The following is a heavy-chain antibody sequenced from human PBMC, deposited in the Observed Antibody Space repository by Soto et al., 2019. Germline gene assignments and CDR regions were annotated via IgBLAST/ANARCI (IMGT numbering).Heavy chain of an antibody. V-gene: IGHV3-64*02. CDR3: ARRARPDFYYMDV. CDR2: ISSNGVGT. D-gene: IGHD6-6*01. J-gene: IGHJ6*03. CDR1: GFTFSSSS. Sequence: GGSLRLSCAASGFTFSSSSMNWVRQAPGKGPEYVSGISSNGVGTYYADSVQGRFTISRDNSKNTVYLQMGSLRPEDMAVYYCARRARPDFYYMDVWGKGTTVTSP.